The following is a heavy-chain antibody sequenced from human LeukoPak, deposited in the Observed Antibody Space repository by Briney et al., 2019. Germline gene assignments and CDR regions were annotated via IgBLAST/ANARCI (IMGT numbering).Heavy chain of an antibody. V-gene: IGHV4-34*01. CDR1: GGSFSGYS. CDR2: IIHSGST. J-gene: IGHJ6*03. Sequence: PSETLSLTCAVYGGSFSGYSWSWIRQSPGKGLECIADIIHSGSTNYNSSLKSRVTISLDTSKNQFSLNLTSVTAADTAVYYCARGLTELGTAYYYYMDVWGKGTTVIVSS. D-gene: IGHD7-27*01. CDR3: ARGLTELGTAYYYYMDV.